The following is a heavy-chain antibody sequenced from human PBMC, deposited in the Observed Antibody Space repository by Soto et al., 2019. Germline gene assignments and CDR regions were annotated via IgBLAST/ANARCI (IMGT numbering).Heavy chain of an antibody. CDR3: ARVVGRPPYYYYGMDV. CDR2: IIPIFGTA. Sequence: SVKVSCKGCGGTFSSYAISWVRQAPGQGLEWMGGIIPIFGTANYAQKFQGRVTITADESTSTAYMELSSLRSEDTAVYYCARVVGRPPYYYYGMDVWGQGTTVTVSS. D-gene: IGHD2-15*01. J-gene: IGHJ6*02. V-gene: IGHV1-69*13. CDR1: GGTFSSYA.